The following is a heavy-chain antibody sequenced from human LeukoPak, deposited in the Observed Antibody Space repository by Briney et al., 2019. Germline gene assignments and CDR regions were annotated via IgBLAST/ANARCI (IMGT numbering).Heavy chain of an antibody. Sequence: ASVKVSCKASGYTFTGYYMHWVRQAPGQGLEWMGWINPNSGGTNYAQKFQGRVTMTRDTSISTAYMELSRLRSDDTAVYYCARGGGIDCSGGSCYPTSFDYWGQGTLVTVSS. V-gene: IGHV1-2*02. CDR1: GYTFTGYY. CDR3: ARGGGIDCSGGSCYPTSFDY. CDR2: INPNSGGT. J-gene: IGHJ4*02. D-gene: IGHD2-15*01.